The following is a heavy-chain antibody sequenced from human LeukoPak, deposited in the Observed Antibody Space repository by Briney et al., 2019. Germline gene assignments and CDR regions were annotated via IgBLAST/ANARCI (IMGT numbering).Heavy chain of an antibody. CDR3: ARVPPEGSYSSSHFDY. CDR2: IYYSGST. V-gene: IGHV4-61*08. Sequence: PSQALSLTCTVSGGSISSGGYYWSWIRQHPGKGLEWIGYIYYSGSTNYNPSLKSRVTISVDTSKNQFSLKLSSVTAADTAVYYCARVPPEGSYSSSHFDYWGQGTLVTVSS. CDR1: GGSISSGGYY. J-gene: IGHJ4*02. D-gene: IGHD1-26*01.